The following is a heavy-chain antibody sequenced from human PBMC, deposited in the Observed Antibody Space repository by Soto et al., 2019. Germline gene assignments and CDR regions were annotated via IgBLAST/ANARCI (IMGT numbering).Heavy chain of an antibody. CDR1: GGSISSYY. CDR2: IYYSGST. Sequence: PSETLSLTCTVSGGSISSYYWSWIRQPPGKGLEWIGYIYYSGSTNYNPSLKSRVTISVDTSKSQFSLKLSSVTAADTAVYYCARDYGAGSYGIDYWGQGTLVTVSS. D-gene: IGHD3-10*01. V-gene: IGHV4-59*01. CDR3: ARDYGAGSYGIDY. J-gene: IGHJ4*02.